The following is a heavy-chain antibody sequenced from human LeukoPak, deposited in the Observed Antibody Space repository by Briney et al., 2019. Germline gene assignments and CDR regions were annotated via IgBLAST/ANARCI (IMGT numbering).Heavy chain of an antibody. V-gene: IGHV5-51*01. D-gene: IGHD1-26*01. CDR1: GYSFTSYW. Sequence: GESLKISCKGSGYSFTSYWIGWVRQMPGKGLEWMGIIHPGDSDTRYSPSFQGQVTISADKSISTAYLQWSSLKASDTAMYYCARHSLSYSGSYGPIAYWGQGTLVTVSS. CDR2: IHPGDSDT. J-gene: IGHJ4*02. CDR3: ARHSLSYSGSYGPIAY.